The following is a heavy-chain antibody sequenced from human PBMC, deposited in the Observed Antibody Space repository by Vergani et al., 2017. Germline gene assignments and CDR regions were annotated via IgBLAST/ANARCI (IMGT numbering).Heavy chain of an antibody. J-gene: IGHJ4*02. D-gene: IGHD2-8*01. CDR1: GESIRSGSHY. V-gene: IGHV4-61*02. CDR2: IHTGGST. CDR3: ARARPYCTSGSGQAI. Sequence: QVKLQESGPGLLKTSQTLSLTCTVSGESIRSGSHYWSWIRQPAGKGPKWIGHIHTGGSTDPNPSFKSRVSISVDTSKGQFSLKLTSVTVADTAVYYCARARPYCTSGSGQAIWGQGTLVTVSS.